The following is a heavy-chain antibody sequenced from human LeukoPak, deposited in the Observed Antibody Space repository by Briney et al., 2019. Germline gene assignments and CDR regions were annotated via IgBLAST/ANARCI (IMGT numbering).Heavy chain of an antibody. D-gene: IGHD4-17*01. J-gene: IGHJ4*02. CDR1: GFTFSSYW. V-gene: IGHV3-7*01. CDR3: ARAPYGDYADY. Sequence: GGSLRLSCAASGFTFSSYWMSWVRQAPGKGLEGVDNIKQDGSEKYYVDSVKGRFTISRDNAKNSLYLQMNSLRAEDTAVYYCARAPYGDYADYWGQGTLVTVSS. CDR2: IKQDGSEK.